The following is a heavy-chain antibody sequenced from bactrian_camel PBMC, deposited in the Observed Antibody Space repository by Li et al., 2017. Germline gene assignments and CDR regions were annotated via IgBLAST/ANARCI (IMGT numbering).Heavy chain of an antibody. J-gene: IGHJ4*01. V-gene: IGHV3S28*01. Sequence: QLVESGGGLVQPGGSLRLSCAASGFTFSSYFMTWVRHTPGKGLEWVSAVNAAGSRTYYADYVKGRFTISKDNAKNTLYLQMNSLKPEGTAMYYCAEGRGSRGEHCYSLNYWGQGTQVTVS. CDR3: AEGRGSRGEHCYSLNY. CDR1: GFTFSSYF. D-gene: IGHD6*01. CDR2: VNAAGSRT.